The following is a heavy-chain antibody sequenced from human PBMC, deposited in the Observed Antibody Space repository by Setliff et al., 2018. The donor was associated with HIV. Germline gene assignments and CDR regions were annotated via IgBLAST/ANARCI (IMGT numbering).Heavy chain of an antibody. V-gene: IGHV3-13*01. Sequence: GGSLRLSCAASGFTFSRYDMHWVRQGTGKGLECVSVIGTAGDTYYADSVKGRFTISRDNSKNMLYLQMNSLRAEDAALYYCAKRVVSYGDYGFDYWGQGTLVTVSS. CDR1: GFTFSRYD. J-gene: IGHJ4*02. CDR3: AKRVVSYGDYGFDY. CDR2: IGTAGDT. D-gene: IGHD4-17*01.